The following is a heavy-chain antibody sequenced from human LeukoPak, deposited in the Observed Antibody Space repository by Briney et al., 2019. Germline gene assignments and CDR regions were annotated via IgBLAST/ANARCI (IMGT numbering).Heavy chain of an antibody. V-gene: IGHV4-39*01. D-gene: IGHD2-2*01. J-gene: IGHJ4*02. CDR1: GGSLNSSGYY. CDR3: ARSQATAMVSDY. CDR2: IYYSGRT. Sequence: TSETLSLTCTVSGGSLNSSGYYWGWIRQPPGKGLEWIGSIYYSGRTYYNPSLKSRVTIFVDTSKNQFSLKLNSVTAADTAVYYCARSQATAMVSDYWGQGTLVTVSS.